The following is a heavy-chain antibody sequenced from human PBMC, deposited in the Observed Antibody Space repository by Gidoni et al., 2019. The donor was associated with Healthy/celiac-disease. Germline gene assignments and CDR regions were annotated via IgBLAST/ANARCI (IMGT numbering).Heavy chain of an antibody. Sequence: EVQLVESGGGLVQPGGSLRLSCAASGFTFSSYARSWVRQAPGKGLEWVSAISGSGGSTYYADSVKGRLTISRDNSKNTLYLQMNSRRAEETAVYYCAKDRGEMATITPGYWGQGTLVTVSS. CDR1: GFTFSSYA. J-gene: IGHJ4*02. CDR2: ISGSGGST. CDR3: AKDRGEMATITPGY. V-gene: IGHV3-23*04. D-gene: IGHD5-12*01.